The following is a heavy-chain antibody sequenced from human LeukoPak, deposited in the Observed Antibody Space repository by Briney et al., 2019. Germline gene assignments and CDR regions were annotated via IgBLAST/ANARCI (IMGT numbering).Heavy chain of an antibody. J-gene: IGHJ5*02. CDR2: IYYSGST. V-gene: IGHV4-59*01. Sequence: SETLSLTCTVSGGPISSYYWSWIRQPPGKGLEWIGYIYYSGSTNYNPSLKSRVTISVDTSKNQFSLKLSSVTAADTAVYYCARGPILLWFGEFNNWFDPWGQGTLVTVSS. D-gene: IGHD3-10*01. CDR3: ARGPILLWFGEFNNWFDP. CDR1: GGPISSYY.